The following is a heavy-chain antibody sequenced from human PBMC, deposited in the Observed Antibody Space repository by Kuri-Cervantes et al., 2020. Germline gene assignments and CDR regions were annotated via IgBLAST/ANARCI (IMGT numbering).Heavy chain of an antibody. CDR3: AKDRTRTDLVGVTGGYFDS. J-gene: IGHJ4*02. CDR2: ISSSSSYI. D-gene: IGHD2-8*02. CDR1: GFTFSSYS. Sequence: GESLKISCAASGFTFSSYSMNWVRQAPGKGLEWVSSISSSSSYIYYADSVKGRFSISRDNSKNTLYLQMSSLRPEDTAVYFCAKDRTRTDLVGVTGGYFDSWGRGTLVTVSS. V-gene: IGHV3-21*01.